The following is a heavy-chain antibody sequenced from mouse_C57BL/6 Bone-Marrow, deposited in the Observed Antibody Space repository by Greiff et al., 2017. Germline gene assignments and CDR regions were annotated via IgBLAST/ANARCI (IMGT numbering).Heavy chain of an antibody. CDR1: GYTFTSYW. V-gene: IGHV1-50*01. CDR2: IDPSDSYT. Sequence: VQLQQPGAELVKPGASVKLSCKASGYTFTSYWMQWVKQRPGQGLEWIGEIDPSDSYTNYNQKFKGKATLTVDTSSSTAYMQLSSLTSEDSAVYYCARDGYHWYADVWGTGTTVTVSS. J-gene: IGHJ1*03. D-gene: IGHD2-3*01. CDR3: ARDGYHWYADV.